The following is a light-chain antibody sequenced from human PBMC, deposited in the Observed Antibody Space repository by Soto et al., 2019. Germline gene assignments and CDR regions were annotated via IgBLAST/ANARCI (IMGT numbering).Light chain of an antibody. CDR3: SSFTSNRIYV. CDR1: HGDIGTYDY. Sequence: QSVLTQPLAVSGSPGQTITISCAGNHGDIGTYDYVSWYQQHPGRAPRLLIHRATTRPPGISARSSASTSGLTASLTISGLQPEDEADYYCSSFTSNRIYVFGPGTKVTVL. CDR2: RAT. J-gene: IGLJ1*01. V-gene: IGLV2-14*03.